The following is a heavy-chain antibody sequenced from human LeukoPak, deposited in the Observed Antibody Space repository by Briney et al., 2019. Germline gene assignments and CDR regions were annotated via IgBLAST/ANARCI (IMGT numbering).Heavy chain of an antibody. CDR3: ARGRDSGYDWFDP. V-gene: IGHV1-2*02. CDR2: INPNSGGT. J-gene: IGHJ5*02. D-gene: IGHD5-12*01. CDR1: GYTFTGYY. Sequence: GASVKVSCKASGYTFTGYYMHWVRQAPGQGLEWMGWINPNSGGTNYAQKFQGRVTMTRDTSISTAYMELSSLRSEDTAVYYCARGRDSGYDWFDPWGQGTLVTVSS.